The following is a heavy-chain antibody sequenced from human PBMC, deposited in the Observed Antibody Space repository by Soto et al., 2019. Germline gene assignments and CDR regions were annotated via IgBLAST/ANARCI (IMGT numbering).Heavy chain of an antibody. CDR3: ARHYSSGNYYSPINY. CDR2: FYYRGIT. Sequence: SETLSLTCAVYGGSFSGYYWGWIRQPPGKGPEWIGSFYYRGITYSNPSLKSRVTISVDTSKNQFILNLTSVTAADTAVYFCARHYSSGNYYSPINYWGQGALVTVSS. CDR1: GGSFSGYY. J-gene: IGHJ4*02. D-gene: IGHD3-10*01. V-gene: IGHV4-39*01.